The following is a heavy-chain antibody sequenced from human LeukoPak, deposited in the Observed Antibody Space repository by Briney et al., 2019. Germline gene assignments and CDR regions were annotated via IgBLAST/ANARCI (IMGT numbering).Heavy chain of an antibody. J-gene: IGHJ3*02. CDR2: ISAYNGNT. V-gene: IGHV1-18*01. CDR1: GYTFTSYG. CDR3: ARDPIAVAGDDAFDI. Sequence: ASVKVSCKASGYTFTSYGISWVRQAPGQGLEWMGWISAYNGNTNYAQKLQGRVTMTTDTSASTAYMELRSLRSDDTAVYYRARDPIAVAGDDAFDIWGQGTMVTVSS. D-gene: IGHD6-19*01.